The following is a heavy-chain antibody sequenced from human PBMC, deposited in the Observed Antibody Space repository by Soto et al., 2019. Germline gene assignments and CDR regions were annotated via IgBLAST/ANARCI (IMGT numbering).Heavy chain of an antibody. J-gene: IGHJ4*02. D-gene: IGHD3-22*01. Sequence: HPGGSLRLSCAASGFTVSNNYMSWVRQAPGKGLEWVSLIYSGGGTYYADSVKGRFTISRDNSKNTLYLQMNSLRAEDTAVYYCATELRYYRSGYYFVGPLDYWGQGTLVTVSS. CDR1: GFTVSNNY. V-gene: IGHV3-66*01. CDR2: IYSGGGT. CDR3: ATELRYYRSGYYFVGPLDY.